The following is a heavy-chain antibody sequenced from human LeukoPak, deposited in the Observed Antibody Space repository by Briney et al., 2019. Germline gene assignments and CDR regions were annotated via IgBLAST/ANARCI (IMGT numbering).Heavy chain of an antibody. Sequence: GGSLRLSCEASGLSLSNYPMHWVRKAPGKGLEWVSYISSSGSTIYYADSVKGRFTISRDNAKNSLYLQMNSLRAEDTAVYYCAREGFIVVVPAAMNFWSGSNYYGMDVWGQGTTVTVSS. D-gene: IGHD2-2*01. CDR3: AREGFIVVVPAAMNFWSGSNYYGMDV. V-gene: IGHV3-48*03. CDR2: ISSSGSTI. J-gene: IGHJ6*02. CDR1: GLSLSNYP.